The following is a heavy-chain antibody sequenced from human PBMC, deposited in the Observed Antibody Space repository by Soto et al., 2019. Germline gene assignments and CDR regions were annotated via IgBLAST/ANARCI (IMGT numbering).Heavy chain of an antibody. V-gene: IGHV1-3*01. D-gene: IGHD4-4*01. J-gene: IGHJ6*02. Sequence: ASVKVSCKASGYSFTTYTLHWVRQAPGQSLEWMGLINASSGNTRYAKNFQGRVTMTRDTSTSTVYMELSSLRSEDTAVYYCARDRGEDYSNYHNYGMDVWGQGTTVTVSS. CDR2: INASSGNT. CDR1: GYSFTTYT. CDR3: ARDRGEDYSNYHNYGMDV.